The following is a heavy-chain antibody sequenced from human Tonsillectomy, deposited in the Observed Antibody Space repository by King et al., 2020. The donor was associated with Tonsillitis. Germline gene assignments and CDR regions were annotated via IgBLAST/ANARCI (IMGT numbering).Heavy chain of an antibody. Sequence: VQLQESGPGLVKPSETLSLTCTVSGGSISSYYWSWIRQPPGKGLEWIGYIYYSGSTNYNPSLKSRVTISVDTSKNQFSLKLSSVTAADTAVYYCSSDNYSGSASYRYFDYWGQGTLVTVSS. CDR2: IYYSGST. CDR3: SSDNYSGSASYRYFDY. J-gene: IGHJ4*02. V-gene: IGHV4-59*01. CDR1: GGSISSYY. D-gene: IGHD3-10*01.